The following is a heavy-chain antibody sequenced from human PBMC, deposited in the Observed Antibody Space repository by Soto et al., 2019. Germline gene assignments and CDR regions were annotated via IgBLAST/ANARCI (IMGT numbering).Heavy chain of an antibody. CDR2: IVVGSGNT. J-gene: IGHJ6*02. D-gene: IGHD4-17*01. CDR3: AAETMGYGYYYGMDV. CDR1: GFTFTSSA. V-gene: IGHV1-58*01. Sequence: GASVKVSCKASGFTFTSSAVQWVRQARGQRLEWIGWIVVGSGNTNYAQKFQERVTITRDMSTSTAYMELSSLRSEDTAVYYCAAETMGYGYYYGMDVWGQGTTVTVSS.